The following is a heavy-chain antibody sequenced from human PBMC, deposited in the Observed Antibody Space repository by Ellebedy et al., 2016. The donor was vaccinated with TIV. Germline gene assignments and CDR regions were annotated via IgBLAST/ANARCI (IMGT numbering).Heavy chain of an antibody. CDR2: IVGSGA. V-gene: IGHV3-23*01. CDR3: AKDRTSGDGYWVFDS. CDR1: GFTFSLYA. J-gene: IGHJ4*02. Sequence: PGGSLRLSCAASGFTFSLYAMAWVRQAPGKGLEWVSGIVGSGAEKYADSVKGRFTISRDNSKRTVDLQMRSVRAEDTAVYFCAKDRTSGDGYWVFDSWGQGTMVSVSS. D-gene: IGHD2-21*02.